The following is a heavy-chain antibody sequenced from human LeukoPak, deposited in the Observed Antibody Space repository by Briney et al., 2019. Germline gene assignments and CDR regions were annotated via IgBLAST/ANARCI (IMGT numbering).Heavy chain of an antibody. CDR3: AGEGLELREDAFDI. D-gene: IGHD1-7*01. Sequence: GASVKVSCKASGGTFSSYAISWVRQAPGQGLEWMGGIIPIFGTANYAQKFQGRVTITADKSTSTAYMELSSLRSEDTAVYYCAGEGLELREDAFDIWGQGTMVTVSS. CDR2: IIPIFGTA. J-gene: IGHJ3*02. CDR1: GGTFSSYA. V-gene: IGHV1-69*06.